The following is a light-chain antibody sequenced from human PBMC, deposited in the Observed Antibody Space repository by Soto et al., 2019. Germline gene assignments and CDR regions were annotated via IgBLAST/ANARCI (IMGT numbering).Light chain of an antibody. CDR3: QQGDSFPFT. V-gene: IGKV1-12*01. CDR1: QDISSW. J-gene: IGKJ4*01. Sequence: DIHMTQSPSSVSASVGDSVIITCRASQDISSWVAWYQQKPGKAPKLLISAASSLERGVPRRFSGSGSGTDFTLIISSLQPEDFATYFCQQGDSFPFTFGGGTKVEI. CDR2: AAS.